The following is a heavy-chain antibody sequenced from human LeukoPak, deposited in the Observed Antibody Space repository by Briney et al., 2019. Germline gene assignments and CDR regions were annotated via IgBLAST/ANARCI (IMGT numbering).Heavy chain of an antibody. V-gene: IGHV4-4*09. D-gene: IGHD1-26*01. CDR1: GASIRNYY. J-gene: IGHJ4*02. CDR3: ARLGSYHDF. Sequence: SETLSLTCTVSGASIRNYYWSWIRQTPEKGLEWMGYIHATGGSNYYPSLKSRLTVSIDTSRNQLSLKLTSVTAADTAVYFCARLGSYHDFWGQGALGTVSS. CDR2: IHATGGS.